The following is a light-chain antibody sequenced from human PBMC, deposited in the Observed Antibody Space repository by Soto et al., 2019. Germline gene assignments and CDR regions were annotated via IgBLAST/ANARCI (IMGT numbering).Light chain of an antibody. V-gene: IGLV2-14*03. CDR1: NXDVGAYNY. Sequence: QSVLTQPASVSGSPGQSITISCTGTNXDVGAYNYVSWYQQHPGKAPKLIIYDVSSRPSGISNRFSGSKSGNTASLTISGLQAEEEADYYCSSYTSTRTYVFGTGTKVIVL. CDR3: SSYTSTRTYV. J-gene: IGLJ1*01. CDR2: DVS.